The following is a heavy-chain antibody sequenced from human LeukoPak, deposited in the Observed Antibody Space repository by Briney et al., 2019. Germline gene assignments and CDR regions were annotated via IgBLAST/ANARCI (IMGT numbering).Heavy chain of an antibody. J-gene: IGHJ4*02. CDR2: ISYDGSNK. V-gene: IGHV3-30-3*01. CDR3: ARGRDSSGYSYYFDY. CDR1: GFTFSSYA. Sequence: GRSLRLSCAASGFTFSSYAMHWVRQAPGKGLEWVAVISYDGSNKYYADSVKGRFTISRDNPKNTLYLQMNGLRAEDTAVYYCARGRDSSGYSYYFDYWGQGTLVTVSS. D-gene: IGHD3-22*01.